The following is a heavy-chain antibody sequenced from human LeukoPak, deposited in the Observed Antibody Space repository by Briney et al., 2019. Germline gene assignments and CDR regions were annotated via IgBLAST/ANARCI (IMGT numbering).Heavy chain of an antibody. J-gene: IGHJ6*03. D-gene: IGHD2-15*01. CDR3: ARGGYCSGGSCGVIYYYMDV. Sequence: GASVKVSCKASGYTFTGYYMHWVRQAPGQGLEWMGRINPNSGGTNYAQKFQGRVTITADESTSTAYMELSSLRSEDTAVYYCARGGYCSGGSCGVIYYYMDVWGKGTTVTVSS. V-gene: IGHV1-2*06. CDR1: GYTFTGYY. CDR2: INPNSGGT.